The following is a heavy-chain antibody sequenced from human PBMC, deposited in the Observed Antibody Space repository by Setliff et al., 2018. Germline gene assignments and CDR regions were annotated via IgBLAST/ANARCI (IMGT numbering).Heavy chain of an antibody. Sequence: SVKVSCKASGGTFSNYGVSWVRQAPGQGLEWMGGTIPLFGTTDYAQKFHGRVTIITDESTNTAFMQLSSLRSDDTAVYYCVREGVDSRSSTDYRYYMDVWGKGTTVTVSS. J-gene: IGHJ6*03. D-gene: IGHD3-22*01. CDR1: GGTFSNYG. CDR2: TIPLFGTT. V-gene: IGHV1-69*05. CDR3: VREGVDSRSSTDYRYYMDV.